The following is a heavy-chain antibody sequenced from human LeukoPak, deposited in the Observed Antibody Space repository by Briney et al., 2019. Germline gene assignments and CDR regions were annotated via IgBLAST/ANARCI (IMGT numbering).Heavy chain of an antibody. CDR2: INHSGST. Sequence: SETLSLTCAVYGGSFSGYYWSWIRQPPGKGLEWIGEINHSGSTNYNPSLKSRVTISVDTSKNQFSLKLSSVTAADTAVYYCARGEKGSNYFWFDPWGQGTLVTVSS. CDR3: ARGEKGSNYFWFDP. CDR1: GGSFSGYY. J-gene: IGHJ5*02. D-gene: IGHD4-11*01. V-gene: IGHV4-34*01.